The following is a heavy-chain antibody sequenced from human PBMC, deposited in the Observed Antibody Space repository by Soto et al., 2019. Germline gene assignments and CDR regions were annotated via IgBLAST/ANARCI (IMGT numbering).Heavy chain of an antibody. CDR3: ARSRGYDYGMDV. J-gene: IGHJ6*02. CDR2: ISSSSSYI. CDR1: GFTFSSYS. Sequence: KPAGSLRLSCAMSGFTFSSYSMNWVRQAPGKGLEWVSSISSSSSYIYYADSVKGRFTISRDNAKNSLYLQMNSLRAEDTAVYYCARSRGYDYGMDVWGQGTTVTVSS. D-gene: IGHD5-12*01. V-gene: IGHV3-21*01.